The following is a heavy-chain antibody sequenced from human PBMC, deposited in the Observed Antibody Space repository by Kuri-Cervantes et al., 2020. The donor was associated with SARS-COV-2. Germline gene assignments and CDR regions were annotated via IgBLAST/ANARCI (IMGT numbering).Heavy chain of an antibody. D-gene: IGHD3-10*01. V-gene: IGHV3-49*01. CDR1: GFTFGDYA. CDR3: TRENSIGWAGTR. Sequence: GGSLRLSCTASGFTFGDYAMSWFRQAPGKGLEWVGFIRSKAYGGTTEYTASVKGRFTISRDDSKSIAYLQMNSLKTEDTAVYYCTRENSIGWAGTRWGQGTLVTVSS. CDR2: IRSKAYGGTT. J-gene: IGHJ4*02.